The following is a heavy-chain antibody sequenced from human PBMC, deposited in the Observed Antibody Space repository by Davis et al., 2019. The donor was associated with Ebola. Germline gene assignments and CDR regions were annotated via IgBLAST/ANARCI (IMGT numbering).Heavy chain of an antibody. CDR1: GYTFTSYA. CDR3: ARQAIAVAEFSWVDP. J-gene: IGHJ5*02. Sequence: ASVQVSCKASGYTFTSYAMHWVRQAPGQRLEWMGWINAGNGNTKYSQKFQGRVTITRDTSASTAYMELSSLRSEDTAVFYCARQAIAVAEFSWVDPWGQGTLVTVSS. D-gene: IGHD6-19*01. V-gene: IGHV1-3*01. CDR2: INAGNGNT.